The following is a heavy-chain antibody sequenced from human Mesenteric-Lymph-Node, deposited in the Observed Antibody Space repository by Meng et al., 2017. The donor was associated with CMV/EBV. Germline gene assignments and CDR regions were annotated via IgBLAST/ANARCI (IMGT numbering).Heavy chain of an antibody. D-gene: IGHD2-2*01. J-gene: IGHJ6*02. Sequence: GGSLRLSCAASGFTFDDYAMHWVRQAPGKGLEWVSGISWNSGSIGYADSVKGRFTISRDNAKNSLYLQMNSLRAEDTALYYCALSLGVVVPAGYWYGMDVWGQGTTVTVSS. CDR1: GFTFDDYA. CDR3: ALSLGVVVPAGYWYGMDV. V-gene: IGHV3-9*01. CDR2: ISWNSGSI.